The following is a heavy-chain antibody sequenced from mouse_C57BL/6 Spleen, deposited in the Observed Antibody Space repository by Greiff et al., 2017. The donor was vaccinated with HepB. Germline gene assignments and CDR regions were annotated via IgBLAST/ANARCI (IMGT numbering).Heavy chain of an antibody. CDR3: TIYYDYLAWFAY. D-gene: IGHD2-4*01. CDR1: GFTFSNYW. J-gene: IGHJ3*01. V-gene: IGHV6-3*01. CDR2: IRLKSDNYAT. Sequence: EVQVVESGGGLVQPGGSMKLSCVASGFTFSNYWMNWVRQSPEKGLEWVAQIRLKSDNYATHYAESVKGRFTISRDDSKSSVYLQMNNLRAEDTGIYYCTIYYDYLAWFAYWGQGTLVTVSA.